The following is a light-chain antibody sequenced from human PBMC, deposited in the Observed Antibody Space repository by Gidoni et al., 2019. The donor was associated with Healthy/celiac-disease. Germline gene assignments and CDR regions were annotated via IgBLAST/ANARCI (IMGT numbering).Light chain of an antibody. Sequence: IQMTKSPSSLSASVGDRVTITCRASQSISTYLNWYQQKPGKAPKLLIYAASSLQSGVPSRFSGSGSGTDFTLTISSLQPEDFATYYCQQSYSTPVTFGQGTRVEIK. V-gene: IGKV1-39*01. CDR2: AAS. CDR1: QSISTY. CDR3: QQSYSTPVT. J-gene: IGKJ5*01.